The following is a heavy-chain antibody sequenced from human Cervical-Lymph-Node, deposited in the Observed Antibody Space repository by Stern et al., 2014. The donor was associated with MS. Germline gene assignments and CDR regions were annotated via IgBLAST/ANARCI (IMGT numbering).Heavy chain of an antibody. V-gene: IGHV3-74*02. D-gene: IGHD1-1*01. CDR3: ASAYRAS. Sequence: EVHLVESGGGIVQPGGSLMISCVASGFNFRTYWMHWVRQGPGKGLEWVSRINGDGTVSTYADSVRGRFTISRNNANNTMSLQLDNLRVEDTAIYYCASAYRASWGQGTLVTVSP. J-gene: IGHJ4*02. CDR2: INGDGTVS. CDR1: GFNFRTYW.